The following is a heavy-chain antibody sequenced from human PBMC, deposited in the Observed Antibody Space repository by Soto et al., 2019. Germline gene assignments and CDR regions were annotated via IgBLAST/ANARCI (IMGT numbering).Heavy chain of an antibody. CDR1: GYIFSTYT. D-gene: IGHD3-22*01. Sequence: QVHLVQSGAEVKKPGASVKVSCKASGYIFSTYTMHWVRQAPGQRLEWMGWINAANGNTKYSHNFQGRVTISRDPSASTAYLELSSLRSEDTAVYYCARVSFETSGYADYWGQGTLVTVSS. CDR3: ARVSFETSGYADY. J-gene: IGHJ4*02. V-gene: IGHV1-3*01. CDR2: INAANGNT.